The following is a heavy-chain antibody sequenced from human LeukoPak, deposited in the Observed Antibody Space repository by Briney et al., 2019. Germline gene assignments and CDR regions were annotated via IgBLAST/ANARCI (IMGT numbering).Heavy chain of an antibody. CDR2: ISYDGSNK. D-gene: IGHD3-10*01. CDR1: GFTFSTYA. CDR3: ARTTTPHYYGSGSYALGY. Sequence: GRSLRLSCAASGFTFSTYAMHWVRQGPGKGLEWVAVISYDGSNKYYADSVKGRFTISRDNSKNTLYLQMSSLSAEDTAVYYCARTTTPHYYGSGSYALGYWGQGSLVTVPS. V-gene: IGHV3-30-3*01. J-gene: IGHJ4*02.